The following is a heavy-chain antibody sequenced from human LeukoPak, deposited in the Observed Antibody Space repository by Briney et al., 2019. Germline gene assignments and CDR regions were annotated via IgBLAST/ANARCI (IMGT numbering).Heavy chain of an antibody. J-gene: IGHJ5*02. CDR1: GYTFTGYY. V-gene: IGHV1-2*02. CDR2: INPNSGGT. CDR3: ARDTGYDFWSGYYPINNWFDP. Sequence: ASVKVSCKASGYTFTGYYMHWVRQAPGQGLEWMGWINPNSGGTNYAQKLQGRVTMTTDTSTSTAYMELRSLRSDDTAVYYCARDTGYDFWSGYYPINNWFDPWGQGTLVTVSS. D-gene: IGHD3-3*01.